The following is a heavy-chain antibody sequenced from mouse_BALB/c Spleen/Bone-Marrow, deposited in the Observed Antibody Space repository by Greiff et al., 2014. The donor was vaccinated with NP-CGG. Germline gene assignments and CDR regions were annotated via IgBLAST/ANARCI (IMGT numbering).Heavy chain of an antibody. J-gene: IGHJ3*01. CDR2: IWAGGTT. D-gene: IGHD1-1*01. Sequence: QVQLQQSGPGLVAPSQSLSISCTVSGFSLISYGVHWVRQPPGRGLEWLGEIWAGGTTNYNPDFMSRQSITKDNSKSQVFLKMNSLQTDDTAIYYCARDSDCGSTLFAYWGQGTLVTVSA. CDR3: ARDSDCGSTLFAY. V-gene: IGHV2-9*02. CDR1: GFSLISYG.